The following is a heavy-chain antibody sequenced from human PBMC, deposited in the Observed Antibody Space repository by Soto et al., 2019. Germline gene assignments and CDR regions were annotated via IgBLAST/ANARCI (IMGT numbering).Heavy chain of an antibody. CDR2: INHSGST. J-gene: IGHJ6*03. D-gene: IGHD3-3*01. CDR1: GGSFSGYY. CDR3: ARGPPTIFGVVYYYYMDV. V-gene: IGHV4-34*01. Sequence: SETLSLTCAVYGGSFSGYYWSWIRQPPGKGLEWIGEINHSGSTNYNPSLKSRVTISVDTSKNQFSLKLSSVTAADTAVYYCARGPPTIFGVVYYYYMDVWGKGTTVTVS.